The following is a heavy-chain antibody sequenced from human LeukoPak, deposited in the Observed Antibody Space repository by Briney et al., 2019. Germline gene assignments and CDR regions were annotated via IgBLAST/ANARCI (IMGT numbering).Heavy chain of an antibody. J-gene: IGHJ4*02. CDR2: ISGHQGNT. CDR1: GYTFTNYG. Sequence: EASVKVSCKASGYTFTNYGITWVRQAPGQGLEWMGWISGHQGNTKCAQNFQGRVTMTIDTSTSTAYMDLRSLRSDDTAIYFCARSDLATITAGPFEYWGQGTLVAVSS. CDR3: ARSDLATITAGPFEY. D-gene: IGHD5-12*01. V-gene: IGHV1-18*01.